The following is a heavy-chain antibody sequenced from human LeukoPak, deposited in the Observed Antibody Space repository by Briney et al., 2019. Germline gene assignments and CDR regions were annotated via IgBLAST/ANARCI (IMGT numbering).Heavy chain of an antibody. D-gene: IGHD6-13*01. CDR3: ARGRIRFVFGSRYWFDP. CDR2: IYTSGST. V-gene: IGHV4-61*05. J-gene: IGHJ5*02. CDR1: GGSISSSSYY. Sequence: SETLSLTCTVSGGSISSSSYYWGWIRQPPGKGLEWIGRIYTSGSTNYNPSLKSRVTMSVDTSKNQFSLKLSSVTAADTAVYYCARGRIRFVFGSRYWFDPWGQGTLVTVSS.